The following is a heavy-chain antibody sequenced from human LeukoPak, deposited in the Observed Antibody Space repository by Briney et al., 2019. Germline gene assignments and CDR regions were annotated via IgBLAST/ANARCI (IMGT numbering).Heavy chain of an antibody. V-gene: IGHV1-2*02. D-gene: IGHD3-22*01. CDR1: GYTFTGYY. CDR3: ARGTYYYDSGLSGMGDY. Sequence: ASVKVSCKASGYTFTGYYMHWVRQAPGQGLEWMGWINPNSGGTNYAQKFQGRVTMTRDTSISTAYMELSRLRSDDTAVYYCARGTYYYDSGLSGMGDYWGQGTLVTVSS. CDR2: INPNSGGT. J-gene: IGHJ4*02.